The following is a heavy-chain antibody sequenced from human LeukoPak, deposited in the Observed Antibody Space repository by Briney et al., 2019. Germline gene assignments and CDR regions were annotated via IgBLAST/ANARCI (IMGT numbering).Heavy chain of an antibody. CDR2: IIPILGIA. CDR3: ARNSGDFWGGYYSDY. Sequence: SVKVSCKASGGTFSSYAISWVRQAPGQGLEWMGRIIPILGIANYAQKFQGRVTITADKSTSTAYMELSSLRSEDTAVYYCARNSGDFWGGYYSDYWGQGTPVTVSS. V-gene: IGHV1-69*04. D-gene: IGHD3-3*01. J-gene: IGHJ4*02. CDR1: GGTFSSYA.